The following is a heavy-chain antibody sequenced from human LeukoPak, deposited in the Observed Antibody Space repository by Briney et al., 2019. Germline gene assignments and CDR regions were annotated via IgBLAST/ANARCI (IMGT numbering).Heavy chain of an antibody. V-gene: IGHV4-39*07. CDR1: GGSISSGGYY. Sequence: SETLSLTCTVSGGSISSGGYYWSWLRQPPGKGLEWIGEINHSGSTNCNPSLKSRVTISVDTSKNQFSLKLSSVTAADTAVYYCARSTVTTLYYYYYGMDVWGQGTTVTVSS. D-gene: IGHD4-17*01. CDR3: ARSTVTTLYYYYYGMDV. J-gene: IGHJ6*02. CDR2: INHSGST.